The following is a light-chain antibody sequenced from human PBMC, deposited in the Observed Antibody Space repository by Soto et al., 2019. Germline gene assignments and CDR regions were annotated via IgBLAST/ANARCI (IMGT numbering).Light chain of an antibody. CDR2: SAS. V-gene: IGKV3-15*01. CDR1: HSVSSH. CDR3: QHYDIWPLT. Sequence: EIVMTQSPATLSVSPGGGATLSCRASHSVSSHLAWYQQKPGQAPRLLIYSASTRATGIPARFSGSGSGTEFTLTISSLQSEDFGVYYCQHYDIWPLTFGQGTKVDIK. J-gene: IGKJ1*01.